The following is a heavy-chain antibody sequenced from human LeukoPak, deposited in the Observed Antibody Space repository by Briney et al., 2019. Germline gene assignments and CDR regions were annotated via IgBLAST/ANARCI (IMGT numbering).Heavy chain of an antibody. CDR1: GFTFSSYW. CDR3: ARDLSRTAMDPYYYYGMDV. Sequence: GGSLRLSCAASGFTFSSYWMHWVRQAPGKGLVWVSRINSDGSSTIYADSVKGRFTISRDNAKKTLYLKMNSLRAEDTAVYYCARDLSRTAMDPYYYYGMDVWGQGTTVTVSS. D-gene: IGHD5-18*01. CDR2: INSDGSST. J-gene: IGHJ6*02. V-gene: IGHV3-74*01.